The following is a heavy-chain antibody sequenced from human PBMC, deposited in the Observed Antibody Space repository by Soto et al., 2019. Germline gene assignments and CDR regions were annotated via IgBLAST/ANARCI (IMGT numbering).Heavy chain of an antibody. CDR3: ARSRSGAVADSFDF. CDR1: EFTFRSYA. V-gene: IGHV3-30*04. Sequence: QVQVVESGGGVVQPGRSLRLSCAASEFTFRSYAIHWVRQAPGKGLEWVAVISRDGTNKYYVDSVKGRFTISRDNSKDTVYLQMNSLRDEDSAMFYCARSRSGAVADSFDFWGQGTLVTVSS. J-gene: IGHJ4*02. D-gene: IGHD3-10*01. CDR2: ISRDGTNK.